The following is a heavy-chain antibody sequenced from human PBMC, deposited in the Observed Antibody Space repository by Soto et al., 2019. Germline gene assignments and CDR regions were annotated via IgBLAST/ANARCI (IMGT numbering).Heavy chain of an antibody. D-gene: IGHD6-19*01. J-gene: IGHJ4*02. V-gene: IGHV3-30*18. CDR1: GFTFRTSG. CDR3: VKDVGIAVALDS. Sequence: QVQLVECGGRVAQPGRSLRLSCVGSGFTFRTSGMHWVRQAPGKGLEWVAVALNDGSSKFYADSVKGRFTISRDDSKNTLYLEMNRLRAEDTAVYYCVKDVGIAVALDSWGPGTLVTVSA. CDR2: ALNDGSSK.